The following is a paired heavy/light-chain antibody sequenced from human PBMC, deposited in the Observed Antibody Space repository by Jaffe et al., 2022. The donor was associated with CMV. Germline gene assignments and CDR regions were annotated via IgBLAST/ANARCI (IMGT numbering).Light chain of an antibody. CDR3: QQSYSTPQT. CDR2: GAT. V-gene: IGKV1-39*01. Sequence: DIQMTQSPSSLSASVGDRVTITCRASQSISHYINWYQQKPGKAPKLLIYGATNLQSGVPPRFRGSGSGTDFTLTISSLQPEDFATYYCQQSYSTPQTFGQGTKLENK. J-gene: IGKJ2*01. CDR1: QSISHY.
Heavy chain of an antibody. Sequence: EVQLLQSGGGLVQPGGSLRLSCAASGFTFNNYAMHWVRQAPGKGLEWVSSLSGSGGSTYYADSVKGRFTISRDNSKNTLFLQMNSLRAEDTAVYYCAKDRGAILPAQTDDYWGQGTLVTVSS. CDR1: GFTFNNYA. J-gene: IGHJ4*02. CDR3: AKDRGAILPAQTDDY. V-gene: IGHV3-23*01. D-gene: IGHD2-2*01. CDR2: LSGSGGST.